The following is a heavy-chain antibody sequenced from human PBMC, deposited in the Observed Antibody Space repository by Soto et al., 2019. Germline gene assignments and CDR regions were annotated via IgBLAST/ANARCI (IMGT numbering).Heavy chain of an antibody. CDR3: AKDHYYDSSGYSGQNYFDY. CDR2: ISGSGGST. J-gene: IGHJ4*02. V-gene: IGHV3-23*01. D-gene: IGHD3-22*01. CDR1: GFTFSSYA. Sequence: GGSLRLSCAASGFTFSSYAMSWVRQAPGKGLEWVSAISGSGGSTYYADSVKGRFTISRDNSKNTLYLQMNSLRAEDTAVYYCAKDHYYDSSGYSGQNYFDYWGQGTLVTVSS.